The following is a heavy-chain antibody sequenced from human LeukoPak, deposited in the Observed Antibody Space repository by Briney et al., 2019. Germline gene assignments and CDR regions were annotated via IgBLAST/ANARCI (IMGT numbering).Heavy chain of an antibody. CDR3: ARDSWDYIAMDV. J-gene: IGHJ6*02. V-gene: IGHV4-59*01. CDR1: GISINTYY. D-gene: IGHD4/OR15-4a*01. Sequence: PSETLSLTCTVSGISINTYYWSWIRQFPGKGLEWIGYVHHTGSADYNPSLRSRATISLDTSKNQFSLKLTSATAADTAIYYCARDSWDYIAMDVWGPGTTVIVSS. CDR2: VHHTGSA.